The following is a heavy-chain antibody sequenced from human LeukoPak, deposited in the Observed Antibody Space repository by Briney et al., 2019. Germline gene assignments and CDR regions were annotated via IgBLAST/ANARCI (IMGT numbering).Heavy chain of an antibody. CDR2: ISSSSSYI. D-gene: IGHD3-22*01. CDR1: GFTFSSYS. Sequence: GGSLRLSCAASGFTFSSYSMNWVRQAPGKGLEWVSSISSSSSYIYYADSVKGRFTISRDNAKNSLYLQMNSLRAEDTAVYYCASRVVYYYDSSGSLDDYWGQGTLVTVSS. J-gene: IGHJ4*02. CDR3: ASRVVYYYDSSGSLDDY. V-gene: IGHV3-21*01.